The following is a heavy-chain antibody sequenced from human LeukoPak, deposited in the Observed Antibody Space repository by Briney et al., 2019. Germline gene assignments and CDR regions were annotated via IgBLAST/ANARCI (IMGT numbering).Heavy chain of an antibody. D-gene: IGHD1-26*01. CDR2: ISYDGSNK. J-gene: IGHJ4*02. CDR1: GFTFSSYA. V-gene: IGHV3-30-3*01. Sequence: GGSLRLSCAASGFTFSSYAMHWVRQAPGKGLEWVAVISYDGSNKYYADSVKGRFTISRDNSKNTLYLQMNNLRAKDTAVYYCARDSDRRATLDYWGQGTLVTVSS. CDR3: ARDSDRRATLDY.